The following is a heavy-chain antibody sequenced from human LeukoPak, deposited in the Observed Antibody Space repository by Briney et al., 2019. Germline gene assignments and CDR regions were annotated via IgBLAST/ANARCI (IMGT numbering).Heavy chain of an antibody. CDR1: GFSFKDYW. V-gene: IGHV3-7*01. CDR3: ATSRSLDY. CDR2: IKQDGSDK. Sequence: GGSLRLSCAASGFSFKDYWMSWVSQAPGKGLEWVANIKQDGSDKNYVDSVRGRFTVSRDNAKSSLYLQMNSLRAEDTAVYYCATSRSLDYWGQGTPVTVSS. J-gene: IGHJ4*02.